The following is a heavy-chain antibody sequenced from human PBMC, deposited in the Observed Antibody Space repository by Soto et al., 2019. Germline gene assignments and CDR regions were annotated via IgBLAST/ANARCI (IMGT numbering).Heavy chain of an antibody. CDR1: DGSISSGGYY. CDR2: IYYSGST. J-gene: IGHJ4*02. Sequence: QVQLQESGPGLVKPSQTLSLTCTVSDGSISSGGYYWSWIRQHPGKGLEWIGYIYYSGSTYYNPSLKSRVTISVDTSKNQFSLKLSSVTAADTAVYYCARVPLWFGEDNPYYFDYWGQGTLVTVSS. V-gene: IGHV4-31*03. D-gene: IGHD3-10*01. CDR3: ARVPLWFGEDNPYYFDY.